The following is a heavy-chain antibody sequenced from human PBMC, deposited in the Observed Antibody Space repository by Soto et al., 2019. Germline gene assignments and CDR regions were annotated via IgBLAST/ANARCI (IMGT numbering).Heavy chain of an antibody. CDR2: IYYSGST. CDR3: AFFYGDYLSY. J-gene: IGHJ4*01. CDR1: GGSISSSSYY. Sequence: QLQLQESGPGLVKPSETLSLTCTVSGGSISSSSYYWGWIRQPPGKGLEWIGSIYYSGSTSYNPSLQTRVTLPLHPSKPQFSLKLTSATAAPTAVYYCAFFYGDYLSYWGHGTLVPVSS. V-gene: IGHV4-39*01. D-gene: IGHD4-17*01.